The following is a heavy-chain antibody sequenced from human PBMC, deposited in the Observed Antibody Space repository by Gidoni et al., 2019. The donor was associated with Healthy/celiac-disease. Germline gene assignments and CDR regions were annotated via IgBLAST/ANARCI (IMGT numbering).Heavy chain of an antibody. V-gene: IGHV3-74*01. CDR1: GFPFSSYW. D-gene: IGHD3-22*01. Sequence: EVQLVESGGGLVQPGGSRRLPCAASGFPFSSYWMPWVRQAPGKGLVWVSRINSDGSSTSYADSVKGRFTISRDNAKNTLYLQMNSLRAEDTAVYYCASGGAYYDSSGYPLDYWGQGTLVTVSS. J-gene: IGHJ4*02. CDR2: INSDGSST. CDR3: ASGGAYYDSSGYPLDY.